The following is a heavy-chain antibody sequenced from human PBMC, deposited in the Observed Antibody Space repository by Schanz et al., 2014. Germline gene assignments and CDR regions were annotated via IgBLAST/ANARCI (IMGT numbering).Heavy chain of an antibody. CDR1: GFSFGTYA. CDR2: ISGTGGDDT. Sequence: EVHLLESGGGLVQPGGSLRLSCAASGFSFGTYAMSWVRQAPGKGLLWVSSISGTGGDDTYYADSVKGRFTISRDNSKNTLYLQMNSLRAEDTAVYFCAKIERNEAWGQGTLVTVSS. D-gene: IGHD1-1*01. CDR3: AKIERNEA. J-gene: IGHJ5*02. V-gene: IGHV3-23*01.